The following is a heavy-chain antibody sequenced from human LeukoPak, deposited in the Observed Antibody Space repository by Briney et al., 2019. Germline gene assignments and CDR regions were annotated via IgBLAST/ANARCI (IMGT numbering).Heavy chain of an antibody. CDR2: INPNSGGT. D-gene: IGHD3-10*01. V-gene: IGHV1-2*02. J-gene: IGHJ3*02. CDR1: GYTFTVYY. CDR3: ARGTFDI. Sequence: ASVTVSFKASGYTFTVYYMQWVRQAPGQGLEWMGWINPNSGGTNYAQKFQGRVTMTRDTSISTAYMELSRLRSDDTAMYYCARGTFDIWGQGTMVTVSS.